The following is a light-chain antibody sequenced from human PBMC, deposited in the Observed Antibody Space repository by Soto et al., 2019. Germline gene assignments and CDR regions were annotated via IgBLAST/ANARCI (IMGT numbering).Light chain of an antibody. V-gene: IGLV1-44*01. CDR1: NSNIGSNK. Sequence: QSVLTQPPSASGTPGQRVTISCSGSNSNIGSNKVNWYQQLPGTAPKLLIYTSNQRPSGVPDRFSGSKSGTSASLAISGLQSADEADYYCATWDASLHGYVFGTGTKVTVL. CDR3: ATWDASLHGYV. CDR2: TSN. J-gene: IGLJ1*01.